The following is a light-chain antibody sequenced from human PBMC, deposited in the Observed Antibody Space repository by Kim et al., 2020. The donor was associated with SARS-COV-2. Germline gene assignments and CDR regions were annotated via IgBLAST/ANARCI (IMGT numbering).Light chain of an antibody. CDR2: GAF. CDR1: QRVSND. CDR3: QQYNSWPPWT. Sequence: SPGDRATLSCRASQRVSNDLAWYQQKPGQAPRLLIYGAFTRATGIPARFSGSGSGTEFTLTISSLQSEDFAGYYCQQYNSWPPWTFGQGTKVEIK. V-gene: IGKV3-15*01. J-gene: IGKJ1*01.